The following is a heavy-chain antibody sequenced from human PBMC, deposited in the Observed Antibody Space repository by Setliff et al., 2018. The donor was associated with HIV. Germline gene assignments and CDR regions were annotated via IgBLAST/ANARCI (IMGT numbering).Heavy chain of an antibody. J-gene: IGHJ5*02. D-gene: IGHD3-22*01. CDR1: GGSVSSGSYY. CDR3: ARENGWLFGWFDP. Sequence: PSETLSLTCTVSGGSVSSGSYYWTWIRQPPGKALEWVGYIYYSGRTSHSGSTYYNPSVASRITISGDTSKNQFSLKLTSVTAADTATYYCARENGWLFGWFDPWGQGTPVTVSS. V-gene: IGHV4-30-4*08. CDR2: IYYSGRTSHSGST.